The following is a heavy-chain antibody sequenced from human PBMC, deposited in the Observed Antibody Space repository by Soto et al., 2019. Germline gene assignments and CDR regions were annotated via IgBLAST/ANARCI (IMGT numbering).Heavy chain of an antibody. D-gene: IGHD3-3*01. J-gene: IGHJ4*02. Sequence: GGSLRLSCAASGFTFDDYAMHWVRQAPGKGLEWVSGISWNSGSIGYADSVKGRFTISRDNAKNSLYLQMNSLGAEDTAFYYCAKGVDRFLEWFGIDYWGQGTLVTVSS. CDR2: ISWNSGSI. CDR3: AKGVDRFLEWFGIDY. V-gene: IGHV3-9*01. CDR1: GFTFDDYA.